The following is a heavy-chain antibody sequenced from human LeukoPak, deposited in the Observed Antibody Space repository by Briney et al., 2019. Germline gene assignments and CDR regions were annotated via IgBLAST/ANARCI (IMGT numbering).Heavy chain of an antibody. CDR3: ARDGGSAGTDPQNWFDP. D-gene: IGHD1-26*01. CDR1: GCSISSGYY. CDR2: IYTSGST. Sequence: SETLSLTCTVSGCSISSGYYWGWIRPPPGKGLEWIGHIYTSGSTNYNPSLKSRVTISVDTSKNQFSLKLSSVTAADTAVYYCARDGGSAGTDPQNWFDPWGQGTLVTVSS. J-gene: IGHJ5*02. V-gene: IGHV4-38-2*02.